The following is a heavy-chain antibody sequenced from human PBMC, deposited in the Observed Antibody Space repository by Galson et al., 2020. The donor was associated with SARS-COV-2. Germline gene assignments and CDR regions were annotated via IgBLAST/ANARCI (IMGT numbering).Heavy chain of an antibody. CDR1: GFTFSSYW. V-gene: IGHV3-7*01. Sequence: GGSLRLSCAASGFTFSSYWMSWVRQAPGKGLEWVAHINPDGTEKFYEDFVEGRFTVSKDSSMASLYLQMSSLRAEDTAVYYCARSTHSRADDWSQGTLVTGSS. CDR3: ARSTHSRADD. D-gene: IGHD3-22*01. CDR2: INPDGTEK. J-gene: IGHJ4*02.